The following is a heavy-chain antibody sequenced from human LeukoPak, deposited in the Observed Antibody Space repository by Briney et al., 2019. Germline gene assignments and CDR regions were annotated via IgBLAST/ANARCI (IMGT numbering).Heavy chain of an antibody. Sequence: SETLSLTCAVYGGSFSGYYWSWIRQPPGKGLGWVGEINHSGSTNYNPSLKSRVTTSVDTSKNQFSLKLSSVTAADTAVYYCARGAEITMVRGVMTWYFDYWGQGTLVTVSS. CDR3: ARGAEITMVRGVMTWYFDY. D-gene: IGHD3-10*01. J-gene: IGHJ4*02. V-gene: IGHV4-34*01. CDR1: GGSFSGYY. CDR2: INHSGST.